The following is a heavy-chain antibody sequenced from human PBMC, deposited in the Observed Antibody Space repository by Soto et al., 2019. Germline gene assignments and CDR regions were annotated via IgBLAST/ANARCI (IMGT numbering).Heavy chain of an antibody. CDR3: APLTVSLSGPYGIHV. V-gene: IGHV4-39*01. CDR2: MFYSGLT. D-gene: IGHD2-15*01. Sequence: SATLSLACSVSGYSVSSSDYYWAWIRQPPGKGLERIGSMFYSGLTYYNPSLKSRVTLSVDTSKNHFSVRLNSVTAADTAVYYCAPLTVSLSGPYGIHVWGQGTTVT. J-gene: IGHJ6*02. CDR1: GYSVSSSDYY.